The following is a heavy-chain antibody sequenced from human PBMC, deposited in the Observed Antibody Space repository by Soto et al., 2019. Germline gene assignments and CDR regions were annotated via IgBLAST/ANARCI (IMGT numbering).Heavy chain of an antibody. Sequence: ASVKVSCKASGYTFTSYGISWVRQAPGQGLEWMGWISAYNGNTNYAQKFRGRVTITSDTSINTAYMELTSLSSDDTAVYYCTKKGGGPFPFDPWGQGTRVTVSS. CDR2: ISAYNGNT. CDR3: TKKGGGPFPFDP. D-gene: IGHD3-10*01. J-gene: IGHJ5*02. V-gene: IGHV1-18*04. CDR1: GYTFTSYG.